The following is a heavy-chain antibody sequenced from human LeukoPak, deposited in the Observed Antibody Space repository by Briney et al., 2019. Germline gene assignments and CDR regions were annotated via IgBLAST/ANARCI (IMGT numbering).Heavy chain of an antibody. V-gene: IGHV3-9*03. D-gene: IGHD1-26*01. J-gene: IGHJ4*02. CDR3: AKGATGATGMYYFDH. CDR1: GFTFDDYA. CDR2: ISWNSGSI. Sequence: GRSLRLSCAASGFTFDDYAMHWVRQAPGKGLEWVSGISWNSGSIGYADSVKGRFTISRDNAKNSLYLQMNSLRAEDMALYYCAKGATGATGMYYFDHWGQGTLVTVSS.